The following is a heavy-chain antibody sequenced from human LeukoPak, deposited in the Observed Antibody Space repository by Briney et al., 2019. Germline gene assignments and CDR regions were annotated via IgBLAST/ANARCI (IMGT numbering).Heavy chain of an antibody. D-gene: IGHD3-3*01. CDR1: GYTFTSYG. V-gene: IGHV1-18*01. CDR3: ARGLRFLEWPAMYDYYFDY. J-gene: IGHJ4*02. CDR2: ISAYNGNT. Sequence: GASVKVSCKASGYTFTSYGISWVRQAPGQGLEWMGWISAYNGNTNYAQKLQGRVTMTTDTSTSTAYMELRSLRSDDTAVYYCARGLRFLEWPAMYDYYFDYWGQGILVTVSS.